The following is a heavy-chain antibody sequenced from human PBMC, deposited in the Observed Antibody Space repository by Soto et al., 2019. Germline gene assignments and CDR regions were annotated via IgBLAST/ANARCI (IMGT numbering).Heavy chain of an antibody. V-gene: IGHV3-53*01. CDR1: GFTVSSNY. CDR3: ARERGDYAYGMDV. D-gene: IGHD4-17*01. J-gene: IGHJ6*02. CDR2: IYSGGST. Sequence: ETLRLSCAASGFTVSSNYMSWVRQAPGKGLEWVSVIYSGGSTYYADSVKGRFTISRDNSKNTLYLQMNSLRAEDTAVYYCARERGDYAYGMDVWGQGTTVTVSS.